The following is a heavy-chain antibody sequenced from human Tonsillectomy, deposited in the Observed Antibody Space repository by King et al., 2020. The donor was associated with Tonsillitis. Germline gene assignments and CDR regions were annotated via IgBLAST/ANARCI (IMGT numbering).Heavy chain of an antibody. J-gene: IGHJ6*02. CDR1: GGSISTSIYY. CDR2: IYYTGTT. V-gene: IGHV4-39*02. Sequence: LQLQESGPGLVKPSETLSLTCTVSGGSISTSIYYWGWIRQPPGKGLEWIGSIYYTGTTCYNPSLKSRVTIFVDTSKNHFSLKLSSVTAADTALYYCARLIPNEDSFASGKPFGFGMDVWGQGTTVTVSS. D-gene: IGHD3-10*01. CDR3: ARLIPNEDSFASGKPFGFGMDV.